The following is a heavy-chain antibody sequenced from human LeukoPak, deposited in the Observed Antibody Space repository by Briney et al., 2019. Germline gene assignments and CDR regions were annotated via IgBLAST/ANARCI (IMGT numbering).Heavy chain of an antibody. D-gene: IGHD2-21*01. CDR1: GVSINSYY. Sequence: KPSETLSLTCTVSGVSINSYYWSWIRQPPGKGLEWIGYIYHTGDFNYSPSLKSRVTISLDTSKNQFSLNLNSVTAADTAVYYCARHAFASPFDIWGQGAVVTVSS. CDR2: IYHTGDF. CDR3: ARHAFASPFDI. V-gene: IGHV4-59*08. J-gene: IGHJ4*02.